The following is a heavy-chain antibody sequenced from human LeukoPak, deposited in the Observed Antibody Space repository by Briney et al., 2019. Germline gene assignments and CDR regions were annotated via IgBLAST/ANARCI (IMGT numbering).Heavy chain of an antibody. J-gene: IGHJ3*02. CDR3: ARARATFNYYDSSGYYPDAFDI. CDR2: ISGSGGST. V-gene: IGHV3-23*01. CDR1: GFTFSSYA. Sequence: GGSLRLSCAASGFTFSSYAMSWVRQAPGKGLEWVSAISGSGGSTYYADSVKGRFTISRDNSKNTLYLQMNSLRAEDTAVYYCARARATFNYYDSSGYYPDAFDIWGQGTMVTVSS. D-gene: IGHD3-22*01.